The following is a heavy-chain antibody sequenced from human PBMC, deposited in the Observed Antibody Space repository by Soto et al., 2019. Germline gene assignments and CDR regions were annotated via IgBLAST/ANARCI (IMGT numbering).Heavy chain of an antibody. CDR1: GYTFTSYD. D-gene: IGHD3-3*01. CDR3: AREKSAWFDP. CDR2: MNPNSGNT. Sequence: QVQLVQSCAEVKKPGASVKVSCKASGYTFTSYDINWVRQATGQGLEWMGWMNPNSGNTVYAHKFQGIVTMTRYTSITTAYIELSIQRSDDTAVYYCAREKSAWFDPWGQGNKVTVSS. V-gene: IGHV1-8*01. J-gene: IGHJ5*02.